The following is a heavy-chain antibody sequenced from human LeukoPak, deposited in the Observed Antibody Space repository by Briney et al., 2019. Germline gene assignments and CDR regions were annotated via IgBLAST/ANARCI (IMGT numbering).Heavy chain of an antibody. CDR3: AKDQGGSGSYYHDY. Sequence: GGSLRLSCAASGFTFSSYAVSWVRQAPGKGVEWVSAISGSGGNTYYADSVQGRFTVSRDNSKNTLYLQMNSLRAEDTALYYCAKDQGGSGSYYHDYWGQGTLVTVSS. CDR1: GFTFSSYA. D-gene: IGHD3-10*01. V-gene: IGHV3-23*01. J-gene: IGHJ4*02. CDR2: ISGSGGNT.